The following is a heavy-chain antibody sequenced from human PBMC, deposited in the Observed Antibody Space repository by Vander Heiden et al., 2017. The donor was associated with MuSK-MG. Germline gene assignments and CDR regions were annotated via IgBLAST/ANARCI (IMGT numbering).Heavy chain of an antibody. CDR3: ANEYSSSSGYYYYYGMDV. V-gene: IGHV4-39*07. J-gene: IGHJ6*02. Sequence: QLQLQESGPGLVKPSETLSLTCTVSGGSISSSSYYWGWIRQPPGKGLEWIGSIYYSGSTYYNPSLKRRVTISVDTSKNQFSLKLSSVTAAETAVYYCANEYSSSSGYYYYYGMDVWGQGTTVTVSS. CDR2: IYYSGST. CDR1: GGSISSSSYY. D-gene: IGHD6-6*01.